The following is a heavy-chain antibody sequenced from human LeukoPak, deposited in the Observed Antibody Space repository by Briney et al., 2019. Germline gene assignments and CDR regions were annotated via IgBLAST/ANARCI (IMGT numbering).Heavy chain of an antibody. J-gene: IGHJ4*02. D-gene: IGHD3-22*01. CDR3: ARQSIDVSYDSSGIDY. V-gene: IGHV4-59*08. CDR1: GFTFSSYA. CDR2: IYYSGST. Sequence: GSLRLSCAASGFTFSSYAMSWIRQPPGKGLEWIGYIYYSGSTYYNPSLKSRVTISVDTSKNQFSLKLSSVTAADTAVYYCARQSIDVSYDSSGIDYWGQGTLVTVSS.